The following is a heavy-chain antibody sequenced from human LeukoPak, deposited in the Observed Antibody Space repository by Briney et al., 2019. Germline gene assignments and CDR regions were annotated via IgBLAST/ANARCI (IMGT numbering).Heavy chain of an antibody. CDR3: ARVHDFWSGSLDY. CDR1: GGSFSGYY. V-gene: IGHV4-34*01. D-gene: IGHD3-3*01. J-gene: IGHJ4*02. Sequence: PSETLPLTCAVYGGSFSGYYWSWIRQPPGKGLEWIGEINHSGSTNYNPSLKSRVTISVDTSKNQFSLKLSSVTAADTAVYYCARVHDFWSGSLDYWGQGTLVTVSS. CDR2: INHSGST.